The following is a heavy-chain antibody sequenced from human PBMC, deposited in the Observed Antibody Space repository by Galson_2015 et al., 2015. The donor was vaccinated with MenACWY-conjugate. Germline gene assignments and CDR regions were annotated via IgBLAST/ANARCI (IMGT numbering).Heavy chain of an antibody. CDR1: GFTLMSYN. CDR2: IGNSGSPI. J-gene: IGHJ4*02. CDR3: ARGTYRSGSSI. D-gene: IGHD6-19*01. V-gene: IGHV3-48*04. Sequence: SLILSGGVSGFTLMSYNMNWVRQASGKGLEWISFIGNSGSPIYYADSVKGRFTISRDNAKNSLFLHMNSLRAEDTAVYYCARGTYRSGSSIWDQGTLVTVSS.